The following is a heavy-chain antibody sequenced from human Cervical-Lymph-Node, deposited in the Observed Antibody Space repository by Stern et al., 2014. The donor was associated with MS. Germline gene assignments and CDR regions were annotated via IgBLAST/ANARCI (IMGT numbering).Heavy chain of an antibody. D-gene: IGHD2-2*01. CDR3: ARPYQLPGLYYFDF. V-gene: IGHV4-4*02. Sequence: VQLVQSGPGLVKPSGTLSLTCAVSGDSILSSNSWGWVRQPPGKGLQWIGDIFDSGTTTYNPSLKGRVTISMDRSKNQFFLRLTSLTAADTAVYFCARPYQLPGLYYFDFWGQGILVTVSS. J-gene: IGHJ4*02. CDR2: IFDSGTT. CDR1: GDSILSSNS.